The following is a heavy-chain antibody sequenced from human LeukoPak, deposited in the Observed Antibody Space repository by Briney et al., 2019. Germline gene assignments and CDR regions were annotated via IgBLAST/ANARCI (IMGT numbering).Heavy chain of an antibody. CDR2: IRSKAYGGTT. CDR1: GFTFGDYA. V-gene: IGHV3-49*03. Sequence: GGSLRLSCTASGFTFGDYAMSWFRQAPGKGLEWVGFIRSKAYGGTTEYAASVKGRFTISRDDSKSIAYLQMNSLKTEDTAVYYCTRDRGFGELFIRWFYYYYMDVWGKGTTVTVSS. D-gene: IGHD3-10*01. J-gene: IGHJ6*03. CDR3: TRDRGFGELFIRWFYYYYMDV.